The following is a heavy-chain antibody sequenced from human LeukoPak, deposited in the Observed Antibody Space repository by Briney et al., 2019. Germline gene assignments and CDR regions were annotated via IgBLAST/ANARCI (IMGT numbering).Heavy chain of an antibody. Sequence: GGSLRLSCAASGFTFTDFYMTWIRQAPGKGLQWVAYISDSGTTVDYADSVKGRFSISRDNTENSLNSLRVEDTGFHYCARDVGADFWGQGTLVTVSS. V-gene: IGHV3-11*04. D-gene: IGHD1-26*01. CDR2: ISDSGTTV. J-gene: IGHJ4*02. CDR3: ARDVGADF. CDR1: GFTFTDFY.